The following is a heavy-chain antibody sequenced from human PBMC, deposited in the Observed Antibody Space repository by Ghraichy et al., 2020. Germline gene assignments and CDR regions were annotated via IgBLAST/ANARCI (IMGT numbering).Heavy chain of an antibody. D-gene: IGHD6-13*01. Sequence: GESLNISCAASGFTFSSYAMHWVRQAPGKGLEWVAVISYDGSNKYYADSVKGRFTISRDNSKNTLYLQMNSLRAEDTAVYYCARALTAAGVDIGPGYWGQGTLVTVSS. CDR3: ARALTAAGVDIGPGY. J-gene: IGHJ4*02. CDR2: ISYDGSNK. V-gene: IGHV3-30*04. CDR1: GFTFSSYA.